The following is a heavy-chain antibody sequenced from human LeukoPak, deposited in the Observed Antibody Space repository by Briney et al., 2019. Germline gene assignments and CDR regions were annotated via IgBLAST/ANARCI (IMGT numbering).Heavy chain of an antibody. CDR2: INWNGGST. V-gene: IGHV3-20*04. D-gene: IGHD3-10*01. CDR3: ARTHYYGSGSLYYFDY. Sequence: PGGSLRLSCAASGFTFDDYGMSWVRQAPGKGLEWVSGINWNGGSTGYADSVKGRFTISRDNAKNSLYLQMNSLRAEDTALYYCARTHYYGSGSLYYFDYWGQGTLVTVSS. CDR1: GFTFDDYG. J-gene: IGHJ4*02.